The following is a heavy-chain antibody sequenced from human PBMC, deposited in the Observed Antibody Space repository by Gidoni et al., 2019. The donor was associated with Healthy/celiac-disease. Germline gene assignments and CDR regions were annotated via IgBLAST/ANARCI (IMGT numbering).Heavy chain of an antibody. Sequence: QITFKESGPTLVKPTQTLPLTCTFSGFSLSTSGVGVGWIRQPPGKSLEWLALIYWNDDKRYSPALKSRITITKETSKNQVVLTMTNRDTVDTATYYCAQSSVVVIDFDYWGQGTLVTVSS. J-gene: IGHJ4*02. D-gene: IGHD3-22*01. CDR2: IYWNDDK. V-gene: IGHV2-5*01. CDR1: GFSLSTSGVG. CDR3: AQSSVVVIDFDY.